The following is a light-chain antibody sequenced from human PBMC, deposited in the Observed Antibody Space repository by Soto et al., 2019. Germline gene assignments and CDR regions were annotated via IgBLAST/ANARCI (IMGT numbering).Light chain of an antibody. Sequence: QTVVTQSPSASASLGASVKLTCTLSSGHSSYAIAWHQQQPEKGPRYLMKLNSDGSHSKGDGIPDRFSGSSSGAERYLTISSLQSEDEADYYCQTWGTGTLVFGGGTK. V-gene: IGLV4-69*01. CDR1: SGHSSYA. CDR2: LNSDGSH. CDR3: QTWGTGTLV. J-gene: IGLJ2*01.